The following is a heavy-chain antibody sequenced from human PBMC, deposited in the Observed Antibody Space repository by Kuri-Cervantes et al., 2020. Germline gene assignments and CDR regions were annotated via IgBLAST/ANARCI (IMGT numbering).Heavy chain of an antibody. CDR3: ARVEPRYGDFFDY. J-gene: IGHJ4*02. CDR2: ISYDGNDK. CDR1: GFAFSNHA. D-gene: IGHD4-17*01. Sequence: GGSLTLSCAASGFAFSNHAMHWVRQAPGKGLEWVAFISYDGNDKYYADSVKGRFTISRDNSKNTLYLQMNSLRAEDTAVYYCARVEPRYGDFFDYWGQGTLVTVSS. V-gene: IGHV3-30*07.